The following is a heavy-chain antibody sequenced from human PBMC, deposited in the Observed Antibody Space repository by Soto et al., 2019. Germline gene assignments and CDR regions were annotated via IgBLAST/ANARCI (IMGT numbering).Heavy chain of an antibody. CDR1: GGTFGSYA. J-gene: IGHJ6*02. Sequence: QVQLVQSGAEVKKPGSSVKVSCKASGGTFGSYAISWVRQAPGQGLEWMGGIIPIFGTANYAQKFQGRVTITADESTSTAYMELSSLRSEDTAVYYCAATDDIVVVVAATPYGMDVWGQGTTVTVSS. CDR3: AATDDIVVVVAATPYGMDV. D-gene: IGHD2-15*01. V-gene: IGHV1-69*12. CDR2: IIPIFGTA.